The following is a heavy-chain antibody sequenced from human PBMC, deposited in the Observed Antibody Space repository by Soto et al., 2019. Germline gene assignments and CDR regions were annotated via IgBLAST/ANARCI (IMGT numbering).Heavy chain of an antibody. V-gene: IGHV3-23*01. CDR1: GFTFSSYA. Sequence: GGSLRLSCAASGFTFSSYAMSWVRQAPGKGLEWVSAISGSGGSTYYADSVKGRFTISRDNSKNTLYLQMNSLRAEDTAVYYFAKDLGSGWDYFDYWGQGTLVTVSS. D-gene: IGHD6-19*01. CDR2: ISGSGGST. CDR3: AKDLGSGWDYFDY. J-gene: IGHJ4*02.